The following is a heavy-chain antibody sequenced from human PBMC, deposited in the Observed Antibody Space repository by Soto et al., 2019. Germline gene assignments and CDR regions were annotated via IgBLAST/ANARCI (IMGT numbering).Heavy chain of an antibody. Sequence: SETLSLTCTVSGGSISSYYWSWIRQPPGKGLEWIGYIYYSGSTNYNPSLKSRVTISVDTSKNQFSLKLSSVTAADTAVYYCARDYIYGSGTPLSYGMDVWGQGTTVTVSS. D-gene: IGHD3-10*01. J-gene: IGHJ6*02. CDR2: IYYSGST. CDR3: ARDYIYGSGTPLSYGMDV. CDR1: GGSISSYY. V-gene: IGHV4-59*01.